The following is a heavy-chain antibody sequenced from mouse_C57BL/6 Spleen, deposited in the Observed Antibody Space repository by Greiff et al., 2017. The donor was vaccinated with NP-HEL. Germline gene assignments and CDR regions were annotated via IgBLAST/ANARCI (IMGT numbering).Heavy chain of an antibody. CDR1: GYTFTSYW. Sequence: VQLQQPGAELVMPGASVKLSCKASGYTFTSYWMHWVKQRPGQGLEWIGEIDPSDSYTNYNQKFKGKSTLTVDKSSSTAYMQLSSLTSEDSAVYYCARSGTTVVARYFDYWGQGTTLTVSS. CDR2: IDPSDSYT. CDR3: ARSGTTVVARYFDY. J-gene: IGHJ2*01. D-gene: IGHD1-1*01. V-gene: IGHV1-69*01.